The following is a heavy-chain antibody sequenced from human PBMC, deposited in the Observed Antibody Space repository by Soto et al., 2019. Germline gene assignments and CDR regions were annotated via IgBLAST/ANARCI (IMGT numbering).Heavy chain of an antibody. D-gene: IGHD1-26*01. J-gene: IGHJ4*02. CDR3: AGDSGSYGQDY. CDR2: IYYSGST. Sequence: QVQLQESGPELARPSQALSLHCTVSGGSVSSGAYYWGGIRQNPGKRLEWIGYIYYSGSTYYNPSLKSRVTISVDTSKNQFSLKLSSVTAADTAVYYWAGDSGSYGQDYWGQGTLVTVSS. CDR1: GGSVSSGAYY. V-gene: IGHV4-31*03.